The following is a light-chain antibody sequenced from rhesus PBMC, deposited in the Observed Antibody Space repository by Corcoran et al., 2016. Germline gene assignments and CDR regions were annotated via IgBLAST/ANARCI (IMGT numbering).Light chain of an antibody. CDR3: QHGYDTPYS. V-gene: IGKV1S15*01. Sequence: DIHMTQSPSSLSASVGDTVTITCRASQGIINNLAWYQQKPGKVPKLLIYYASTLPSGVPSRFTGSGLGTDFTLTISSLQPEDFATYYCQHGYDTPYSFGWGTKVEIK. CDR1: QGIINN. J-gene: IGKJ2*01. CDR2: YAS.